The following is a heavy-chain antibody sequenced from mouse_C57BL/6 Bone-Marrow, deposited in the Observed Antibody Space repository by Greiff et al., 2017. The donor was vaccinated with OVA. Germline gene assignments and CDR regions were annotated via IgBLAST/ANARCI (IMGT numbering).Heavy chain of an antibody. CDR2: IYPGDGDT. D-gene: IGHD2-4*01. CDR3: AREGVYDYGFAY. V-gene: IGHV1-80*01. Sequence: QVHVKQSGAELVKPGASVKISCKASGYAFSSYWMNWVKQRPGKGLEWIGQIYPGDGDTNYNGKFKGKATLTADKSSSTAYMQLSSLTSEDSAVYFCAREGVYDYGFAYWGQGTLVTVSA. CDR1: GYAFSSYW. J-gene: IGHJ3*01.